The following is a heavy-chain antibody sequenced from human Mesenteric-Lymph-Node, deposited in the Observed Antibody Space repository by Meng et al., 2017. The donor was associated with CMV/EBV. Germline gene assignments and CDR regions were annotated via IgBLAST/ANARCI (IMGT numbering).Heavy chain of an antibody. J-gene: IGHJ6*02. D-gene: IGHD3-3*01. CDR3: ARDTLYYDFWSGSDTYYYYYGMDV. Sequence: SQTLSLTCTVSGGSVSSGSCYWSWIRQPPGKGLGWIGYIYYNGSTNYNPSLKSRVTISVDTSKSQLSLKMRSVTAADTAMYYCARDTLYYDFWSGSDTYYYYYGMDVWGQGTTVTVSS. V-gene: IGHV4-61*01. CDR2: IYYNGST. CDR1: GGSVSSGSCY.